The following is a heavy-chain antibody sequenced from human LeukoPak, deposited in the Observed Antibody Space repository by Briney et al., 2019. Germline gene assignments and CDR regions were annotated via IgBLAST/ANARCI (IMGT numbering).Heavy chain of an antibody. D-gene: IGHD3-10*01. Sequence: SETLSLTCTVSGGSISSGGYYWSWIRQPPGKGLEWIGYIYHSGSTYYNPSLKSRVTISVDRSKNQFSLKLSSVTAADTAVYYCARLWFGELFDAFDIWGQGTMVTVPS. J-gene: IGHJ3*02. CDR1: GGSISSGGYY. CDR2: IYHSGST. V-gene: IGHV4-30-2*01. CDR3: ARLWFGELFDAFDI.